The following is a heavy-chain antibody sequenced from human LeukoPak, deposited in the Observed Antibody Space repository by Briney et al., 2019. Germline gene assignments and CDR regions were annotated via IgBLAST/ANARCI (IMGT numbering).Heavy chain of an antibody. CDR1: GFTFSSYG. J-gene: IGHJ4*02. Sequence: PGGSLRLSCAASGFTFSSYGMHWVRQAPGKGLEWVAVISYDGSNKYYADSVKGRFTISRDNPKNTLYLQMNSLRAEDTAVYYCANESPGYSSSWYVYWGQGTLVTVSS. CDR2: ISYDGSNK. CDR3: ANESPGYSSSWYVY. D-gene: IGHD6-13*01. V-gene: IGHV3-30*18.